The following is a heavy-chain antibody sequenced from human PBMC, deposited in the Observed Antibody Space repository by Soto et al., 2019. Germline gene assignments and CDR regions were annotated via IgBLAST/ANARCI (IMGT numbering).Heavy chain of an antibody. CDR3: ARTPIGYCSGGTCSNWFDP. CDR2: IYYGGRT. V-gene: IGHV4-59*08. D-gene: IGHD2-15*01. Sequence: SETLSLTCPVAGCSSSGNYWRWIREPPGKGLDWIGYIYYGGRTYLSPSLKSRVTMSVDTSKNQFSLKLRSVTAADTAVYYCARTPIGYCSGGTCSNWFDPWGQGTLVTVS. CDR1: GCSSSGNY. J-gene: IGHJ5*02.